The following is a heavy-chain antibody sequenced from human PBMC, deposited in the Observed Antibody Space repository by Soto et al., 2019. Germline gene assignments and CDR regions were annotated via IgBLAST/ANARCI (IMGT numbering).Heavy chain of an antibody. CDR1: GFTFSSYG. CDR2: ISHDGSNK. J-gene: IGHJ5*02. V-gene: IGHV3-30*18. D-gene: IGHD2-15*01. CDR3: AKARVARGWFDP. Sequence: QVQLVESGGGVVQPGRSLRLSCAASGFTFSSYGMHWVRQAPGKGLEWVAVISHDGSNKYYADSVKGRFTISRDNSKNTLYLQMSSLRAEDTVVYYCAKARVARGWFDPWGQGTLVTVS.